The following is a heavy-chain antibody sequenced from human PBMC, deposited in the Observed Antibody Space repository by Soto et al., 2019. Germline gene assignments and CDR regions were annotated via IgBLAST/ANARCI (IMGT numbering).Heavy chain of an antibody. CDR1: GYTFASYA. V-gene: IGHV1-18*01. CDR3: ARDPPPKDS. J-gene: IGHJ4*02. Sequence: QVQLVQSGAAVKKPGASVKFSCKASGYTFASYAISWMRQAPGQGLEWMGWISAYNGNTNYAQKLQGRVTMTTDTSTRTDYMEQRRVRSHYTAVYSCARDPPPKDSWGQGTLVTVSS. CDR2: ISAYNGNT.